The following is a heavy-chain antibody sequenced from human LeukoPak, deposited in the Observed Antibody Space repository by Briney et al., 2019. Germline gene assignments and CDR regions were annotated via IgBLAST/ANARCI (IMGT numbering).Heavy chain of an antibody. D-gene: IGHD3-22*01. CDR1: GFTFSSYN. V-gene: IGHV3-21*01. Sequence: KPGGSLRLSCAASGFTFSSYNMTWVRQAPGKGLEWVSSISGSSSFISYADSMQGRFTISRDNARNSLCLQMNSLRADDTAVYYCARDGLQAYYDSSGFFDYWGQGTLVTVSS. CDR3: ARDGLQAYYDSSGFFDY. CDR2: ISGSSSFI. J-gene: IGHJ4*02.